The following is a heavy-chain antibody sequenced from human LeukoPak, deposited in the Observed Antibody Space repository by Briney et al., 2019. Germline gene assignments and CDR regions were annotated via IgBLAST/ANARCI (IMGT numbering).Heavy chain of an antibody. V-gene: IGHV3-23*01. CDR2: INVSGGST. D-gene: IGHD6-13*01. CDR3: AKDRPWGSSSWNNWFDP. CDR1: GFTFSTYA. J-gene: IGHJ5*02. Sequence: GGSLRLSCAASGFTFSTYAMSWARQAPGKGLEWVSVINVSGGSTYYADSAKGRFTISRDNSKNTLYLQMNSLRAEDTAVYYCAKDRPWGSSSWNNWFDPWGQGTLVTVSS.